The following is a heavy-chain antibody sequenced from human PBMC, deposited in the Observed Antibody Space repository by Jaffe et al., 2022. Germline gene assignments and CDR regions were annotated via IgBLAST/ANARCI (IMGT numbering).Heavy chain of an antibody. J-gene: IGHJ3*02. CDR3: AHSIESLYSYGWTRFEGAFDI. Sequence: QITLKESGPTLVKPTQTLTLTCTFSGFSLSTSGVGVGWIRQPPGKALEWLALIYWNDDKRYSPSLKSRLTITKDTSKNQVVLTMTNMDPVDTATYYCAHSIESLYSYGWTRFEGAFDIWGQGTMVTVSS. CDR1: GFSLSTSGVG. CDR2: IYWNDDK. V-gene: IGHV2-5*01. D-gene: IGHD5-18*01.